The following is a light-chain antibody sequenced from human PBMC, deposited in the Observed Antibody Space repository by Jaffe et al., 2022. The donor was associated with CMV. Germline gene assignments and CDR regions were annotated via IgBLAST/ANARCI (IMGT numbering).Light chain of an antibody. CDR3: LQDFDYPWT. CDR2: AAS. J-gene: IGKJ1*01. CDR1: PGVTNH. V-gene: IGKV1-6*01. Sequence: AIQMTQSPSSLSASVGDRVTITCRASPGVTNHLGWYQQKPGKAPKLLIYAASTLQSGVPSRFSGSGSGTDFTLTITNLQPEDSSTYFCLQDFDYPWTFGQGTEVDI.